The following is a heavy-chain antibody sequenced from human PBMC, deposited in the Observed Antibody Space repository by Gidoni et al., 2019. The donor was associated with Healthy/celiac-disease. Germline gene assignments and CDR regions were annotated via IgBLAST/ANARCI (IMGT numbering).Heavy chain of an antibody. V-gene: IGHV4-59*01. J-gene: IGHJ5*02. D-gene: IGHD5-18*01. CDR2: IYYSGST. CDR3: ARGWSMVRYNWFDP. CDR1: GGSISSYY. Sequence: QVQLQESGPGLVKPSETLSLTGTVSGGSISSYYWSWIRQPPGKGLEWIGYIYYSGSTNYNPSLKSRVTISVDTSKNQFSLKLSSVTAADTAVYYCARGWSMVRYNWFDPWGQGTLVTVSS.